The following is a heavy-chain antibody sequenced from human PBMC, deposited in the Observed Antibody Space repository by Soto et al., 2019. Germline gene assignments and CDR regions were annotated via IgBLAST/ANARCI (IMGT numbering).Heavy chain of an antibody. Sequence: VQLMQSGAEVKKPGSSVKVSCKASGGTFSSHSINWVRQAPGQGLEWMGGVISLFGTANYAHNFKGRVTITADQSTSTAYMELNSLRSDDKAVYCCAREVGYGDFSAALLDWGQGTLVTVSS. D-gene: IGHD4-17*01. CDR3: AREVGYGDFSAALLD. V-gene: IGHV1-69*01. J-gene: IGHJ4*02. CDR2: VISLFGTA. CDR1: GGTFSSHS.